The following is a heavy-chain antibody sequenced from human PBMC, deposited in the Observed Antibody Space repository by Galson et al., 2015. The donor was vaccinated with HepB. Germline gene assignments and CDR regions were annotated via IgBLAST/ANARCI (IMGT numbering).Heavy chain of an antibody. CDR1: GFTFSSYA. V-gene: IGHV3-23*01. J-gene: IGHJ4*02. CDR3: ARSPKSWDPKGLWSGYSPLYYFDF. CDR2: ISGNGGST. Sequence: SLRLSCAASGFTFSSYAMSWVRQAPGKGLEWVSRISGNGGSTYYADSVKGRFTISRDNSKNTLYLQMNSLRAEDTAVYYCARSPKSWDPKGLWSGYSPLYYFDFWGQGTLVTVSS. D-gene: IGHD3-3*01.